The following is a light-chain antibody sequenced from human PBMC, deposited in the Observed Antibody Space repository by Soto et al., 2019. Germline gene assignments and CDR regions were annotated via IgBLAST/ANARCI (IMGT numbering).Light chain of an antibody. Sequence: EIVLTQSPATLSLSPGERATLSCRASQSVTSYLAWYQQKPGQAPGLLIYDASNRATGIPARISGSGSGTDFTLTISSLEHEDFAVYYCQQRSNWPPLFTFGPGTKVDIK. V-gene: IGKV3-11*01. CDR1: QSVTSY. J-gene: IGKJ3*01. CDR2: DAS. CDR3: QQRSNWPPLFT.